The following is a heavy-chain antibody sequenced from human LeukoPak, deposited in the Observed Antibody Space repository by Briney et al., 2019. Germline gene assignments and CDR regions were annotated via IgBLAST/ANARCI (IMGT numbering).Heavy chain of an antibody. J-gene: IGHJ4*02. V-gene: IGHV4-59*08. CDR1: GASISSDY. D-gene: IGHD3-10*01. CDR2: IYKIGST. CDR3: VRRRASGFGELIDY. Sequence: PSETLSLTCTVSGASISSDYWTWIRQPPGERLEWIGYIYKIGSTNYNPSLRSRVTISIDTSKNQFSLKLSSVTAADTAVYYCVRRRASGFGELIDYWGQGTLVTVSS.